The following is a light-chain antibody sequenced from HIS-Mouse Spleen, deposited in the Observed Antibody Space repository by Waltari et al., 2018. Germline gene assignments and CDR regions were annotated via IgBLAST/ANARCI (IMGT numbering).Light chain of an antibody. CDR1: SSEDVGYNY. V-gene: IGLV2-11*01. J-gene: IGLJ2*01. CDR2: DGS. Sequence: QSALTQPRPVSGSPGQSVTISCTGTSSEDVGYNYVSWYQQHPGKAPKLMIYDGSKPPAGVPDCFSGSKSGNTASLTISGLQAEDEADYYCCSYAGSYTLVFGGGTKLTVL. CDR3: CSYAGSYTLV.